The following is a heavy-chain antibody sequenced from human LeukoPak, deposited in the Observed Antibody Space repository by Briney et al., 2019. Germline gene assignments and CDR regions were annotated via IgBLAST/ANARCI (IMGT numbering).Heavy chain of an antibody. D-gene: IGHD4-11*01. CDR3: AVDYSNYEFLDY. Sequence: GGSLRLSCAASGFTVSSNYMSWVRQAPGKGLEWVSVIYSGGSTYYADSVKGRFTISRDNSKNTLYLQMNRPRAEDTAVYYCAVDYSNYEFLDYWGQGTLVTVSS. J-gene: IGHJ4*02. CDR1: GFTVSSNY. CDR2: IYSGGST. V-gene: IGHV3-66*02.